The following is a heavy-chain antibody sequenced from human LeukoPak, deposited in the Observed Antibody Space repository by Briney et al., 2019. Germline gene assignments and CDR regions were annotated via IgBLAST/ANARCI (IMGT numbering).Heavy chain of an antibody. J-gene: IGHJ4*02. D-gene: IGHD3-10*01. CDR3: ARDRGCDY. V-gene: IGHV3-7*01. CDR1: GFTFNSYW. Sequence: GGSLRLSCAASGFTFNSYWMSWVRQAPGKGLEWVANIKQDGSEKYYVNSVKGRFTISRDNAKNTLYLQMNSLRAEDTAVYYCARDRGCDYWGQGTLVTVSS. CDR2: IKQDGSEK.